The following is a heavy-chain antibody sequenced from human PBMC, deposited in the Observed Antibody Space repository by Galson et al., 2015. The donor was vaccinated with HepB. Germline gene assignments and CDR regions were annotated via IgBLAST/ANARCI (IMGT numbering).Heavy chain of an antibody. CDR1: GYTLTELS. CDR2: FDPEDGET. CDR3: ATRLRRGWLHSLGAFDI. D-gene: IGHD5-24*01. V-gene: IGHV1-24*01. J-gene: IGHJ3*02. Sequence: SVKVSCKVSGYTLTELSMHWVRQAPGKGLEWMGGFDPEDGETIYAQKFQGRVTMTEDTSTDTAYMELSSLRSEDTAVYYCATRLRRGWLHSLGAFDIWGQGTMVTVSS.